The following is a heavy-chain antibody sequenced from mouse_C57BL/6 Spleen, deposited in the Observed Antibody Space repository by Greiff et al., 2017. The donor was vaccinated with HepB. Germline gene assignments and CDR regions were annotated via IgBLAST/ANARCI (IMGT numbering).Heavy chain of an antibody. CDR3: ARSSRNYYGSSYFDY. CDR2: IDPSDSYT. V-gene: IGHV1-50*01. CDR1: GYTFTSYW. J-gene: IGHJ2*01. D-gene: IGHD1-1*01. Sequence: VQLQQPGAELVKPGASVKLSCKASGYTFTSYWMQWVKQRPGQGLEWIGEIDPSDSYTNYNQKFKGKATLTVDTSSSTAYMQLSSLTSEDSAVYYCARSSRNYYGSSYFDYWGQGTTLTVSS.